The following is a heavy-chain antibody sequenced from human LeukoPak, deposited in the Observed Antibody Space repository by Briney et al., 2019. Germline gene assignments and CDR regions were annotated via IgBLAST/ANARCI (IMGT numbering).Heavy chain of an antibody. V-gene: IGHV5-51*01. CDR1: GYSFSNYW. Sequence: GESLKISCQASGYSFSNYWIGWVRQMPGEGLEWMGIIYPGDSNTRYSPSFRGQGTISADKSISTAYLQWNSLKASDTAMYYCARDSGGSTLYNFDYWGQGTLVTVSS. CDR2: IYPGDSNT. CDR3: ARDSGGSTLYNFDY. J-gene: IGHJ4*02. D-gene: IGHD2-15*01.